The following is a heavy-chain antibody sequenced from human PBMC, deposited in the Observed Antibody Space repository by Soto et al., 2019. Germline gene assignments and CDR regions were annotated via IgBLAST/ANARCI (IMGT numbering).Heavy chain of an antibody. CDR1: GYTFTSYA. CDR3: ARDNADGYCSSTSCYEAGYYYYMDV. Sequence: QVQLVQSGAEVKKPGASVKVSCKASGYTFTSYAMHWVRQAPGQRLEWMGWINAGNGNTKYSQKFQGRVTITRDTSASTAYRELSSLRSEDTAVYYCARDNADGYCSSTSCYEAGYYYYMDVWGKGTTVTVSS. J-gene: IGHJ6*03. D-gene: IGHD2-2*03. V-gene: IGHV1-3*01. CDR2: INAGNGNT.